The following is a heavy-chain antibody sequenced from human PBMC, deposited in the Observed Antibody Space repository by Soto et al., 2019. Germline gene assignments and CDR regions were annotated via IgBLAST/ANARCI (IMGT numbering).Heavy chain of an antibody. V-gene: IGHV1-8*01. CDR3: ARGFPLWFDP. J-gene: IGHJ5*02. CDR2: MNPNSGNT. CDR1: GYTFTSYD. Sequence: EASVKVSCKASGYTFTSYDINWVRQATGQGLEWMGWMNPNSGNTGYAQKFQGRVTITRDTSASTAYMELSSLRSEDTAVYYCARGFPLWFDPWGQGTLVTVSS.